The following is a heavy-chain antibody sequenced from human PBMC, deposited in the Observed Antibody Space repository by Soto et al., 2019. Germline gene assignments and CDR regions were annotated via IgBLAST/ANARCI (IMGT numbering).Heavy chain of an antibody. CDR3: VRVVAIPGYPDN. D-gene: IGHD5-12*01. CDR2: IVPTVDTS. Sequence: QVQLVQSGAEVMQPASSVKVSCKTSVATFSSYAITWVRQAPGQGLEWMGGIVPTVDTSTYAQKFQGRVTITADKFTNTVYMELSSLRSDDTAVYYCVRVVAIPGYPDNWGQGTLVTVSS. V-gene: IGHV1-69*14. CDR1: VATFSSYA. J-gene: IGHJ4*02.